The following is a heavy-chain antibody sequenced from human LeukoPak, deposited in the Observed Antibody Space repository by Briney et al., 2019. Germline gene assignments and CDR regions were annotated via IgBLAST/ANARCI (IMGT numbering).Heavy chain of an antibody. V-gene: IGHV3-30*18. CDR1: GFTFSSYG. CDR2: ISYDGSNK. Sequence: PGRSLRLSCAASGFTFSSYGMHWVRQAPGKGLEWVAVISYDGSNKYYADSVKGRFTISRDNSKNTLYLQMNSLRAEDTAVYYCAKDNTVFGVVITNFDYWGQGTLVTVSS. D-gene: IGHD3-3*01. CDR3: AKDNTVFGVVITNFDY. J-gene: IGHJ4*02.